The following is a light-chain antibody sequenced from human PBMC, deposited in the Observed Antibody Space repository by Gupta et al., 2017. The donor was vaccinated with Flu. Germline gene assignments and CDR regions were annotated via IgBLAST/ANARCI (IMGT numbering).Light chain of an antibody. CDR2: RAS. V-gene: IGKV1-5*03. CDR1: QTVSHW. J-gene: IGKJ1*01. Sequence: STLSASVGDSVTITCRASQTVSHWLAWYQQKPGKGPNRLIYRASTLQSGVPSRFSGSGSGTEFTLTISSLQPDDVATYYCQEYSSYPRRFGQGTKV. CDR3: QEYSSYPRR.